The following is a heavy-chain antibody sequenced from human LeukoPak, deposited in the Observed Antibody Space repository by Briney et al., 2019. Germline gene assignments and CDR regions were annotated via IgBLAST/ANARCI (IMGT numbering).Heavy chain of an antibody. CDR1: GFTFDDYA. J-gene: IGHJ4*02. Sequence: GRSLRLSCAASGFTFDDYAMHWVRQAPGKGLEWVSGTSWNSGSIGYADSVKGRFTISRDNAKNSLYLQMNSLRAEDTALYYCAKDAAKLQYYFDYWGQGTLVTVSS. CDR3: AKDAAKLQYYFDY. V-gene: IGHV3-9*01. CDR2: TSWNSGSI. D-gene: IGHD6-25*01.